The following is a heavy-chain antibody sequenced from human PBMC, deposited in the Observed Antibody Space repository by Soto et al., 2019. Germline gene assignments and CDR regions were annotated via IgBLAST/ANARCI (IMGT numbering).Heavy chain of an antibody. CDR1: GYTFTDYW. CDR3: ARARSITIFGVVGFEMDV. D-gene: IGHD3-3*01. Sequence: PGESLKISCKGSGYTFTDYWINWVRQMPGKGLEWMGRIDPSDSCTKYSPSFQGHVTISADKSISTAYLEWSSLEASDTAMYYCARARSITIFGVVGFEMDVWGQGTTVTVSS. V-gene: IGHV5-10-1*01. CDR2: IDPSDSCT. J-gene: IGHJ6*02.